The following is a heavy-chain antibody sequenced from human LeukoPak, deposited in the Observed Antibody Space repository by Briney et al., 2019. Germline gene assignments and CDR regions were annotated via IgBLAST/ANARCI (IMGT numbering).Heavy chain of an antibody. J-gene: IGHJ4*02. D-gene: IGHD2-2*01. V-gene: IGHV3-7*01. CDR1: GFTFSSYG. CDR2: IKQDGSEK. Sequence: GGSLRLSCAASGFTFSSYGMHWVRQAPGKGLEWVANIKQDGSEKYYVDSVKGRFTISRDNAKNSLYLQMNSLRAEDTAVYYCARGRYCSSTSCYYFDYWGQGTLVTVSS. CDR3: ARGRYCSSTSCYYFDY.